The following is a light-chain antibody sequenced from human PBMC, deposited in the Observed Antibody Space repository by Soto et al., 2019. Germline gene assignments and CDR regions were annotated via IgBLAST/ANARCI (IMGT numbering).Light chain of an antibody. Sequence: QSALTQPASVSGSPGQSITISCTGTSSNVGSYILVSWYQQHPGKAPKLMIYEASKRPSGVSNRFSGSKSGSTASLTISGLQAEDEADYYCCSYAGSSTYVFGGGTKVTVL. V-gene: IGLV2-23*01. CDR2: EAS. CDR3: CSYAGSSTYV. J-gene: IGLJ2*01. CDR1: SSNVGSYIL.